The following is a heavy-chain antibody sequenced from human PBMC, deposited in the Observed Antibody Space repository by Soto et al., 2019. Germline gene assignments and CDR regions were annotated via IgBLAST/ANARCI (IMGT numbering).Heavy chain of an antibody. D-gene: IGHD3-16*01. V-gene: IGHV4-34*01. CDR3: ARVWEGTHDFDY. Sequence: SETLSLTCAVYGGSFSGYYWSWIRQPPGKGLEWIGEINHSGSTNYNPSLKSRVTISVDTSKNQFSLKLSSVTAADTAVYYCARVWEGTHDFDYWGQGTLVTVS. CDR2: INHSGST. CDR1: GGSFSGYY. J-gene: IGHJ4*02.